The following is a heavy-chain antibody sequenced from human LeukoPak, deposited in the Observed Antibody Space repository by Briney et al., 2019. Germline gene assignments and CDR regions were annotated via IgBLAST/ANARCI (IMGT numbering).Heavy chain of an antibody. J-gene: IGHJ5*02. D-gene: IGHD2-15*01. CDR2: IYYSGST. CDR1: GGSVSSGSYY. V-gene: IGHV4-61*01. CDR3: ARGPAASHRNWFDP. Sequence: SETLSLTCTVSGGSVSSGSYYWSWIRQPPGKGLEWIGYIYYSGSTNYNPSLKSRVTISVDTSKNQFSLKLSSVTAADTAVYYCARGPAASHRNWFDPWGQGTLVTVSS.